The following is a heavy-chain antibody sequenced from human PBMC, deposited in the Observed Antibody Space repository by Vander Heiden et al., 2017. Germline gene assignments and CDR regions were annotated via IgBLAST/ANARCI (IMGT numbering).Heavy chain of an antibody. CDR1: GFPFSSYA. J-gene: IGHJ4*02. CDR3: ANTRFGGMRWYYFDY. Sequence: EVQLLESGGGLVQPGGSLRLSCAASGFPFSSYAMSWVRQAPGKGLEWVSAISGSGGSTYYADSVKGRFTISRDNSKNTLYLQMNSLRAEDTAVYYCANTRFGGMRWYYFDYWGQGTLVTVSS. D-gene: IGHD3-16*01. V-gene: IGHV3-23*01. CDR2: ISGSGGST.